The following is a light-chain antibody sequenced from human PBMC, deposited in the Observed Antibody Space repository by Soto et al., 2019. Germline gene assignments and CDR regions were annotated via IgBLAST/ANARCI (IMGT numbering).Light chain of an antibody. Sequence: VMTQSPATLSVSPWETATLSCRASQSVGSNLAWYQQKPGQAPRLLIYGASSRATGIPDRFSGSGSGTDFTLTISRLEPEDFAVYYCQQYGSSPFTFGQGTRLEI. CDR1: QSVGSN. J-gene: IGKJ5*01. CDR2: GAS. V-gene: IGKV3-20*01. CDR3: QQYGSSPFT.